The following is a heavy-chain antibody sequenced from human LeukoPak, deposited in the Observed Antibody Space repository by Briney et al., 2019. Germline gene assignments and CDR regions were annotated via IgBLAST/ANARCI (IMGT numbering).Heavy chain of an antibody. D-gene: IGHD1-26*01. J-gene: IGHJ4*02. CDR2: INTNTGNP. V-gene: IGHV7-4-1*02. CDR1: GYTFTGYY. Sequence: AASVTVSFKASGYTFTGYYMHWVRQAPGQGVEWMGWINTNTGNPTYAQGFTGRFVFSLDTSVSTAYPQISSLKAEDTAVYYCARAKYSGTYGGFDYWGQGTLVTVSS. CDR3: ARAKYSGTYGGFDY.